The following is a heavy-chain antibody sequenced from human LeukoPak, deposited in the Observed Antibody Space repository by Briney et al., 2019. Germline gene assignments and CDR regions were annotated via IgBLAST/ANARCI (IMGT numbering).Heavy chain of an antibody. V-gene: IGHV4-39*01. CDR1: GGSISSSSYY. Sequence: PSETLSLICTVSGGSISSSSYYWGWIRQPPGKGLEWIGSIYYSGSTYYNPSLKSRVTISVDTSKNQFSLKLSSVTAADTAVYYCARHVPDYYGDPTVSYYYYMDVWGKGTTVTVSS. CDR2: IYYSGST. D-gene: IGHD4-17*01. CDR3: ARHVPDYYGDPTVSYYYYMDV. J-gene: IGHJ6*03.